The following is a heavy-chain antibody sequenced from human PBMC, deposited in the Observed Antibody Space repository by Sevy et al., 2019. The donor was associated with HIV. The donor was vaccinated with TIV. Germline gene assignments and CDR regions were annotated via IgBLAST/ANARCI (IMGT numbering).Heavy chain of an antibody. Sequence: ASVKVSCKASGYTFTGYYMHWVRQAPGQGLEWMGWINPNSGGTNYAQKFQGRVTMTRDTSISTAYMELSRLRSDDTAVYYCAREASGSYSVVDYWGQGTLVTVSS. CDR1: GYTFTGYY. V-gene: IGHV1-2*02. D-gene: IGHD1-26*01. CDR3: AREASGSYSVVDY. J-gene: IGHJ4*02. CDR2: INPNSGGT.